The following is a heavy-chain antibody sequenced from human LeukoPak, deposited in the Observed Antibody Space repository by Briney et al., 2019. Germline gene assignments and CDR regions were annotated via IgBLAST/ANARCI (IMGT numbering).Heavy chain of an antibody. CDR2: IYSGGST. CDR1: GFTVRNNY. V-gene: IGHV3-66*01. CDR3: ASPKYSSSWTRLDY. D-gene: IGHD6-13*01. Sequence: GGSLRLSCAASGFTVRNNYMSWVRQAPGKGLEWVSLIYSGGSTYYADSVKGRFTISRDNAKNSLYLQMNSLRAEDTAVYYCASPKYSSSWTRLDYWGQGTLVTVSS. J-gene: IGHJ4*02.